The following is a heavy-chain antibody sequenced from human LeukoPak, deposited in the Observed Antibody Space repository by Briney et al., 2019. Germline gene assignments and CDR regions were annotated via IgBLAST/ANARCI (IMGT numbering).Heavy chain of an antibody. Sequence: GESLKISCKGSGYSFTSYWISWVRQMPGKGLEWMGRIDPSDSYTNYSPSFQGHATISADKSISTAYLQWSSLKASDTAMYYCARVDTAMVSGYYYGMDVWGQGTTVTVSS. CDR3: ARVDTAMVSGYYYGMDV. CDR1: GYSFTSYW. V-gene: IGHV5-10-1*01. CDR2: IDPSDSYT. D-gene: IGHD5-18*01. J-gene: IGHJ6*02.